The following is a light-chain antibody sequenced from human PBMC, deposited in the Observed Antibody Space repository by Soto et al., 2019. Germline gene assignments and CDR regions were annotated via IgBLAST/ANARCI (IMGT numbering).Light chain of an antibody. CDR2: YDD. CDR3: ATWRGSLNGQV. V-gene: IGLV1-36*01. CDR1: RSNIGNNA. Sequence: QSVLTQPPSVSGAPRQRVTISCSGSRSNIGNNAVNWYQQFPGRAPKLLIYYDDLLPSGVSDRFSGSKSGTSASLAISGLQYEDEADYYCATWRGSLNGQVFGGGTQLTVL. J-gene: IGLJ2*01.